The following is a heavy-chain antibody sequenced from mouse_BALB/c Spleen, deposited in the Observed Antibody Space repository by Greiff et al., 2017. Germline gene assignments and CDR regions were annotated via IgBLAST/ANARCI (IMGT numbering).Heavy chain of an antibody. CDR3: ARVFYYGSSYDYYAMDY. V-gene: IGHV2-9*02. J-gene: IGHJ4*01. Sequence: VKLMESGPGLVAPSQSLSITCTVSGFSLTSYGVHWVRQPPGKGLEWLGVIWAGGSTNYNSALMSRLSISKDNSKSQVFLKMNSLQTDDTAMYYCARVFYYGSSYDYYAMDYWGQGTSVTVSS. D-gene: IGHD1-1*01. CDR2: IWAGGST. CDR1: GFSLTSYG.